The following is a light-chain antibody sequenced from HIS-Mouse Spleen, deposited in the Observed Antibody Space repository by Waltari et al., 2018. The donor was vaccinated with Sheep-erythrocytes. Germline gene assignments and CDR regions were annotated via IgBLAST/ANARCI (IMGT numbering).Light chain of an antibody. Sequence: QSALTQPRSVSGSPGQSVTISCTGPSSDVGGYHYFSWYQQHPGKAPKLMIYDVSKRPSGVPDRFSGSKSGNTASLTISGLQAEDEADYYCCSYAGSYTYVFGTGTKVTVL. CDR3: CSYAGSYTYV. CDR2: DVS. V-gene: IGLV2-11*01. CDR1: SSDVGGYHY. J-gene: IGLJ1*01.